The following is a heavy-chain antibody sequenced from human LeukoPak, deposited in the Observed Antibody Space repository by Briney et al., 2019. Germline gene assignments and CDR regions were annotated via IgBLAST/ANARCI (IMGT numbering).Heavy chain of an antibody. Sequence: PGGSLRLSCAASGFTVSSNYMSWVRQAPGKGLEWVSVIYSGGSTYYADSVKGRFTISRDNSKNTLYLQMNSLRAEDTAVYYCARDPNLGFGEFHYWGQGTLVTVSS. D-gene: IGHD3-10*01. CDR3: ARDPNLGFGEFHY. V-gene: IGHV3-53*01. CDR1: GFTVSSNY. J-gene: IGHJ4*02. CDR2: IYSGGST.